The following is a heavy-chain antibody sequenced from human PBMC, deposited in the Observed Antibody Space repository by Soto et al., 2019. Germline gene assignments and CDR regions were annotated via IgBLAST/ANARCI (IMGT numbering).Heavy chain of an antibody. V-gene: IGHV4-4*07. CDR1: GAYISDFS. Sequence: ETLSLTCMVSGAYISDFSLSWIRQPAGKGLEWIGRITINGNTQKNPSFKSRVTMSIDTSRNHFSLNLQSATAADTALYYCARETGENWTYEAHWGPGTLVTVSS. J-gene: IGHJ1*01. D-gene: IGHD1-7*01. CDR3: ARETGENWTYEAH. CDR2: ITINGNT.